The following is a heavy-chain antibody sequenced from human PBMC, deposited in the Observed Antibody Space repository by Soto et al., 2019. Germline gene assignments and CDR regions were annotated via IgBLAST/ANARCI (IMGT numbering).Heavy chain of an antibody. Sequence: QLQLQESGPGLVKPSETLSLTCSVSGDSINSENYYWGWIRQPPGKGLEWMGSIYYRGHTYYNPSLKTRVTISRDKSKSQCSLKLNSVTAADSAVYFCSRLEGLATISYYFDYWGQGTLVTVSS. CDR1: GDSINSENYY. V-gene: IGHV4-39*01. CDR2: IYYRGHT. D-gene: IGHD3-9*01. CDR3: SRLEGLATISYYFDY. J-gene: IGHJ4*02.